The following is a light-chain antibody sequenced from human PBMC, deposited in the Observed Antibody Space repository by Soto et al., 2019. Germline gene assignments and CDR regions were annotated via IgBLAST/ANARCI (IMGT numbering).Light chain of an antibody. CDR3: QQYESYSKT. Sequence: DIQMTQSPSTLSASVGERVTITCRASQSISSWLAWYQQKPGKAPKLLIYKASSLETGVPSRFSGSGSGTEFTLTISSLQPYDVATYYCQQYESYSKTFGQGTKVEIK. CDR1: QSISSW. CDR2: KAS. J-gene: IGKJ1*01. V-gene: IGKV1-5*03.